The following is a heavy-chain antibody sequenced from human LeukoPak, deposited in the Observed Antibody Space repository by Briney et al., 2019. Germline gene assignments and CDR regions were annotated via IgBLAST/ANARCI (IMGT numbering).Heavy chain of an antibody. Sequence: GGSLRLSCADSGFTFSDYYMSWIRQAPGKGLEWVSYISSSSSYTNYADSVKGRFTISRDNAKNSLYLQMNSLRAEDTAVYYCASYSIAAAGFDYWGQGTRVTVSS. CDR1: GFTFSDYY. J-gene: IGHJ4*02. CDR3: ASYSIAAAGFDY. V-gene: IGHV3-11*06. CDR2: ISSSSSYT. D-gene: IGHD6-13*01.